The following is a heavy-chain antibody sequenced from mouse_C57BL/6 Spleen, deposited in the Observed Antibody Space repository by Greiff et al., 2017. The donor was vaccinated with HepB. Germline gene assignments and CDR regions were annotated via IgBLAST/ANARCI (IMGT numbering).Heavy chain of an antibody. J-gene: IGHJ2*01. CDR2: IDPNSGGT. D-gene: IGHD1-1*01. Sequence: QVQLQQPGAELVKPGASVKLSCKASGYTFTSYWMHWVKQRPGRGLEWIGRIDPNSGGTKYNEKFKSKATLTVDKPSSTAYMQLSSLTSEDSAVYYCVRSRLITTVVPFEYWGQGTTLTVSS. V-gene: IGHV1-72*01. CDR3: VRSRLITTVVPFEY. CDR1: GYTFTSYW.